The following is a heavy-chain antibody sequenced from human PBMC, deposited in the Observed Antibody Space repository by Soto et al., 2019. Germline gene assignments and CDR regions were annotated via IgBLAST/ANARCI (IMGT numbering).Heavy chain of an antibody. V-gene: IGHV4-61*01. CDR1: GGSVSSGSYY. J-gene: IGHJ6*02. D-gene: IGHD3-22*01. CDR3: ARVRAGYYDSSGYYYYGMDV. CDR2: IYYSGST. Sequence: QVQLQESGPGLVKPSETLSLTCTVSGGSVSSGSYYWSWIRQPPGKGLEWIGYIYYSGSTNYNPSLKSRVTISVDTSKNQFSLKLSSVTAAGTAVYYCARVRAGYYDSSGYYYYGMDVWGQGTTVTVSS.